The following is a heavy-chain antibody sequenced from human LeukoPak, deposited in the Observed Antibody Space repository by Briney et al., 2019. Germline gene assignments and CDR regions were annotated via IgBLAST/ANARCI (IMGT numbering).Heavy chain of an antibody. CDR3: ERGGTAMVTLFGEYYYGMDV. CDR2: IYTSGST. J-gene: IGHJ6*02. D-gene: IGHD5-18*01. Sequence: SETLSLTCTVSGGSISSYYWSWIRQPAGKGLEWIGRIYTSGSTNYNPSLKSRVTMSVDTSKNQVSLKLSSVTAADTAGYYCERGGTAMVTLFGEYYYGMDVWGQGTTVTVSS. V-gene: IGHV4-4*07. CDR1: GGSISSYY.